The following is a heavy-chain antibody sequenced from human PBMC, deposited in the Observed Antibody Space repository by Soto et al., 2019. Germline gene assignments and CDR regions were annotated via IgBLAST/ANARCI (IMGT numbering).Heavy chain of an antibody. D-gene: IGHD2-2*01. V-gene: IGHV3-48*03. J-gene: IGHJ6*02. CDR3: ARLPRVVVPVTFGVYYYYYGMDV. CDR2: ISSSGSTI. CDR1: GFTFSSYE. Sequence: PGGSLRLSCAASGFTFSSYEMNWVRQAPGKGLEWVSYISSSGSTIYYADSVKGRFTISRDNAKNSLYLQMNSLRAEDTAVYYCARLPRVVVPVTFGVYYYYYGMDVWGQGTTVTVSS.